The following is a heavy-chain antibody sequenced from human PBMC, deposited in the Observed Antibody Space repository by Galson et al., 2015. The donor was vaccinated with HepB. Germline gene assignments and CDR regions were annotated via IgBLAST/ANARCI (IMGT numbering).Heavy chain of an antibody. CDR3: AKDGIMVANNPYHFHY. V-gene: IGHV3-23*01. D-gene: IGHD2-15*01. CDR1: GFSFTRYA. CDR2: ITSSCGNS. Sequence: SLRLSCAASGFSFTRYAMTWVRQAPGKGLEWVSSITSSCGNSYYTDSLKGRFTVSRDNSKNTLLLQLNSLRAEDTAMYFCAKDGIMVANNPYHFHYWGQGTLVTVSS. J-gene: IGHJ4*02.